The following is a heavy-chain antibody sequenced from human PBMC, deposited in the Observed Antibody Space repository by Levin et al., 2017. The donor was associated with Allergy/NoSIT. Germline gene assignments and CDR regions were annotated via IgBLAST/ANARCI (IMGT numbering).Heavy chain of an antibody. V-gene: IGHV7-4-1*02. D-gene: IGHD2-15*01. Sequence: GASVKVSCKASGYSFSNYVMHWVRQAPGQGLEWMGWINTNTGNPTYAQGFTGRFVFSLDTSVSTAYLQISSLKAEDTAVYYCATCGGSCSGWEFASWGQGTLVTVSS. CDR2: INTNTGNP. CDR3: ATCGGSCSGWEFAS. J-gene: IGHJ4*02. CDR1: GYSFSNYV.